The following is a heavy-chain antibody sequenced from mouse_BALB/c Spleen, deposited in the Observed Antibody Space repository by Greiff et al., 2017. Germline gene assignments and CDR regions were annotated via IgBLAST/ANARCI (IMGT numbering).Heavy chain of an antibody. Sequence: VQLQESGAELVRPGTSVKVSCKASGYAFTNYLIEWVKQRPGQGLEWIGVINPGSGGTNYNEKFKGKATLTADKSSSTAYMQLSSLTSDDSAVYFCARSGGKGSWFAYWGQGTLVTVSA. V-gene: IGHV1-54*01. CDR2: INPGSGGT. CDR1: GYAFTNYL. D-gene: IGHD3-3*01. CDR3: ARSGGKGSWFAY. J-gene: IGHJ3*01.